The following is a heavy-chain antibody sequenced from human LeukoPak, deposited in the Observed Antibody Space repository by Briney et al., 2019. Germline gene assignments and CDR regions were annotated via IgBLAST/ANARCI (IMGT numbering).Heavy chain of an antibody. V-gene: IGHV3-30*02. CDR1: GFTFSSYA. J-gene: IGHJ4*02. CDR3: AQDFWTFRDY. D-gene: IGHD3/OR15-3a*01. CDR2: IQDDGTKE. Sequence: GGSLRLSCAASGFTFSSYAMHWVRQAPGKGLEWVAFIQDDGTKEWYADSVKGRFTVSRDSSQNTVFLQMNSLRIEDTAMYYCAQDFWTFRDYWGQGTLVIVSS.